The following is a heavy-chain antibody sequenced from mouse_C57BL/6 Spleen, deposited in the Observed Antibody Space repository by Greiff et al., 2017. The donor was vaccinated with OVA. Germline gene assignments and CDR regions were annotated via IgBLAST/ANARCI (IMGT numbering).Heavy chain of an antibody. D-gene: IGHD1-1*01. J-gene: IGHJ3*01. CDR1: GYTFTDYN. Sequence: VQLKESGPELVKPGASVKMSCKASGYTFTDYNMHWVKQSHGKSLEWIGYINPNNGGTSYNQKFKGKATLTVNKSSSTAYMELRSLTSEDSAVYYCAIYYYGSGFAYWGQGTLVTVSA. V-gene: IGHV1-22*01. CDR3: AIYYYGSGFAY. CDR2: INPNNGGT.